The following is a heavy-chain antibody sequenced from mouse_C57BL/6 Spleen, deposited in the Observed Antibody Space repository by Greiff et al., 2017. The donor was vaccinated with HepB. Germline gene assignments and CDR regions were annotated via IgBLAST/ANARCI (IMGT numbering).Heavy chain of an antibody. CDR3: ARSSDYVSSYWYFDV. CDR2: IRNKANGYTT. J-gene: IGHJ1*03. Sequence: EVMLVESGGGLVQPGGSLSLSCAASGFTFTDYYMSWVRQPPGKALEWLGFIRNKANGYTTEYSASVKGRFTISRDNSQSILYLHMNALIDEDSATYYCARSSDYVSSYWYFDVWGTGTTVTVSS. D-gene: IGHD1-1*01. CDR1: GFTFTDYY. V-gene: IGHV7-3*01.